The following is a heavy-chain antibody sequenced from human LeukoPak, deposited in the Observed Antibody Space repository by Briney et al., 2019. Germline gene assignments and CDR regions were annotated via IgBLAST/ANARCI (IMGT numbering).Heavy chain of an antibody. CDR2: INPNSGGT. V-gene: IGHV1-2*02. D-gene: IGHD6-6*01. CDR3: ARGPRSRSSSVSLYY. Sequence: ASVKVSCKTSGYTFTGYYIHWVRQAPGQGLEWMGWINPNSGGTNYAQKFQGRVTMTRDTSISTAYMELSRLRSDDTAVYYCARGPRSRSSSVSLYYWGQGTLVTVSS. J-gene: IGHJ4*02. CDR1: GYTFTGYY.